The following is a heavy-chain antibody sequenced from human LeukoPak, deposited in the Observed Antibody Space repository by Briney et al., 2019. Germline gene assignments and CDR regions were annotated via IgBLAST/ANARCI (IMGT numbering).Heavy chain of an antibody. D-gene: IGHD3-10*01. CDR3: ARVRGHYYYYGMDV. CDR1: GGSISSYY. V-gene: IGHV4-59*01. J-gene: IGHJ6*02. CDR2: IYYSGST. Sequence: SETLSLTCTVSGGSISSYYWSWIRQPSGKRLEGIGYIYYSGSTNYNPSLKSRVTISVDTSKNQFSLKLSSVTAADTAVYYCARVRGHYYYYGMDVWGQGTTVTVSS.